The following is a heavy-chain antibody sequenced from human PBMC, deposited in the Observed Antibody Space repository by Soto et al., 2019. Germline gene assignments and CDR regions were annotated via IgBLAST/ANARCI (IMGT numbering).Heavy chain of an antibody. CDR1: GFSLTTTGVG. CDR3: AHRAVLCSGGSCYSHPFDF. Sequence: QITLKESGPTLVKPTQTLTLTCTFSGFSLTTTGVGVGWIRQPPGKALEWLAIIYWDDDKRYSPSLKSRLTITXHXXKNQVVLTMTNMDPVDTATYFCAHRAVLCSGGSCYSHPFDFWGQGTLVTVSS. CDR2: IYWDDDK. D-gene: IGHD2-15*01. V-gene: IGHV2-5*02. J-gene: IGHJ4*02.